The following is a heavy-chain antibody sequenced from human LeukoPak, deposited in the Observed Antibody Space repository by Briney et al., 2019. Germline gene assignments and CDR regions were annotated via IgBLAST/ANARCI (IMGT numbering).Heavy chain of an antibody. CDR3: AKGTHYYDFWSGYYFDY. Sequence: GGSLRLSCAASGLTFSSYAMSWVRQAPGKGLEWVSAISGSGGSTYYADSVKGRFTISRDNSKNTLYLQMNSLRAEDTAVYYCAKGTHYYDFWSGYYFDYWGQGTLVTVSS. CDR2: ISGSGGST. V-gene: IGHV3-23*01. D-gene: IGHD3-3*01. J-gene: IGHJ4*02. CDR1: GLTFSSYA.